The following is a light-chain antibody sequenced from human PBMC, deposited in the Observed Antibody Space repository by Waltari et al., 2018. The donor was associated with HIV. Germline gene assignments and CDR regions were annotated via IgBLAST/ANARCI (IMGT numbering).Light chain of an antibody. CDR2: SNN. J-gene: IGLJ2*01. Sequence: SVLSQPPSASGTPGQRVTISCSGSSSNIGHNYVYWYHQLPGPAPQLLIYSNNQRPAGVPDRFSGSKSGTSASLAISGLRSEDEADYYCAAWDASLSVVFGGGTKLTVL. CDR3: AAWDASLSVV. CDR1: SSNIGHNY. V-gene: IGLV1-47*01.